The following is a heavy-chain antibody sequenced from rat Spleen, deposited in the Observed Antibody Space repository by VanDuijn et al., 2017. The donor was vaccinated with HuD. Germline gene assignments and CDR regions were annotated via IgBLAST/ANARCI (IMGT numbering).Heavy chain of an antibody. CDR2: ISPSGVST. Sequence: EVQLVESGGGLVQPGRSLKLSCAASGFTFSNYDMAWVRQAPTKGLEGVASISPSGVSTYYRDSVKGRFTVSRDNTKSTLYLQMASLRSEDTATYYCTTLSLFWGPGTMVTVSS. V-gene: IGHV5-27*01. J-gene: IGHJ1*01. CDR1: GFTFSNYD. CDR3: TTLSLF.